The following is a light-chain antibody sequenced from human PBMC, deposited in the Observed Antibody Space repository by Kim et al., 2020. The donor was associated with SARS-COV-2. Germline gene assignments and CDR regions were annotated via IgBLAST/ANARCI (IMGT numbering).Light chain of an antibody. CDR3: SSYTTSSTFG. J-gene: IGLJ1*01. CDR1: NNDVGGYNY. Sequence: QSVLTQPASVSGSPGQSITISCTGTNNDVGGYNYVSWYQQHPGKAPKLMIYDVSSRPSGVSNRFSGSKSGNTASLTISGLQAEDEADYYCSSYTTSSTFGFGTGTKVTVL. V-gene: IGLV2-14*03. CDR2: DVS.